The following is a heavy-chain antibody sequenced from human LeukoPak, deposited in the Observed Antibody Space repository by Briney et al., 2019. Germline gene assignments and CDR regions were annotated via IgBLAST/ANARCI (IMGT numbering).Heavy chain of an antibody. CDR1: GFTFDDYA. J-gene: IGHJ4*02. CDR3: AGGGSSDY. CDR2: ISWNSGSI. V-gene: IGHV3-9*01. Sequence: GGSLRLSCAASGFTFDDYAMHWVRQAPGKGLEWVSGISWNSGSIGYADSVKGRFTISRDNAKNSLYLQMNSLRAEDTAVYYCAGGGSSDYWGQGTLVTVSS. D-gene: IGHD3-16*01.